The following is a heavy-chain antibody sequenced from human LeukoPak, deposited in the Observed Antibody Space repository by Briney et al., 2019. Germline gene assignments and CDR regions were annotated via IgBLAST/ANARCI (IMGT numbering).Heavy chain of an antibody. CDR3: AKAPYVDFWSGYSKYYVDY. Sequence: ASVKVSCKASGYTFTSYGISWVRQAPGQGREWMGWISAYNGNTNYAQKLQGRVTMTTDTSTSTAYMELRSLRSDDTAVYSCAKAPYVDFWSGYSKYYVDYLGEGTLVTVSS. V-gene: IGHV1-18*01. CDR2: ISAYNGNT. D-gene: IGHD3-3*01. CDR1: GYTFTSYG. J-gene: IGHJ4*02.